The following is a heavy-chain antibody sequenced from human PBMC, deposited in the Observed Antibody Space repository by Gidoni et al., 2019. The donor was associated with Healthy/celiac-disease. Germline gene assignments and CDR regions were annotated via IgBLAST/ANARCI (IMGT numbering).Heavy chain of an antibody. D-gene: IGHD3-9*01. CDR1: GGSISSRSYY. J-gene: IGHJ4*02. V-gene: IGHV4-39*01. Sequence: QLQLQESGPGLVKPSETLSLTCTVSGGSISSRSYYWGWIPQPPGKGQEWIGSIYYSRSTYYNPSLKSRVTISVDTSKNQFSLKLSAVTAADTAVYYCARQSHRYFDWGQGTLVTVSS. CDR3: ARQSHRYFD. CDR2: IYYSRST.